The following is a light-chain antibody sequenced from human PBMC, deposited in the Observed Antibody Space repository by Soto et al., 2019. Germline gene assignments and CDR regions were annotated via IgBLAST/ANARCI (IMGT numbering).Light chain of an antibody. CDR2: DAS. CDR1: QSVGRY. CDR3: QQRNNWPPIT. Sequence: DNVLTQSPAILSLSPGDTAPLSCRASQSVGRYLAWYQQKPGQAPRLVIYDASNRATGVPDRFSGSGSGTDFTLSISNLEPEDFAIDYRQQRNNWPPITFGQGTR. J-gene: IGKJ5*01. V-gene: IGKV3-11*01.